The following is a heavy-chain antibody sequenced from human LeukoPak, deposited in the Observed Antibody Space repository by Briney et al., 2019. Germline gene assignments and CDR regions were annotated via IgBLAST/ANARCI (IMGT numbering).Heavy chain of an antibody. V-gene: IGHV3-15*01. J-gene: IGHJ4*02. CDR1: GLTFINAW. CDR2: IQSTTDGGTP. Sequence: PGGSLRLSCAASGLTFINAWMTWVRQAPGKGLEWVGRIQSTTDGGTPDYATPMKGRFTISRDDSKNTLYLQMNSLKTEDTAVYYCTSGVGTLDYWGQGALVTVSS. D-gene: IGHD1-14*01. CDR3: TSGVGTLDY.